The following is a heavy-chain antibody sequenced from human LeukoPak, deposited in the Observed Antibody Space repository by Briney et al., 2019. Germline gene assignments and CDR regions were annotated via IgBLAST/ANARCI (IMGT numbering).Heavy chain of an antibody. CDR2: IYTSGST. CDR1: GGSISSGSYY. D-gene: IGHD2-21*02. J-gene: IGHJ4*02. V-gene: IGHV4-61*02. CDR3: ARGGYCGGDCYFYY. Sequence: SQTLSLTCTVSGGSISSGSYYWSWIRQPAGKGLEWIGRIYTSGSTNYNPSLKSRVTISVDTSKNQFSLKLSSVTAADTAVYYCARGGYCGGDCYFYYWGQGTLVTVSS.